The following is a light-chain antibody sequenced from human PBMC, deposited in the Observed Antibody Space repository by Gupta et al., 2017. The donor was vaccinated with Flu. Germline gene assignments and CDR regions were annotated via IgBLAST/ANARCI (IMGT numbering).Light chain of an antibody. J-gene: IGKJ5*01. CDR1: QSSVASN. CDR2: HAS. CDR3: QQYNDWPRIT. Sequence: TLSVPPGEGATLSCRASQSSVASNLAWYPQKPGRSPRLLIYHASTRATGIPARFSGSGSGTDFTLTISSLQSEDFGVYYCQQYNDWPRITFGQGTRLEIK. V-gene: IGKV3-15*01.